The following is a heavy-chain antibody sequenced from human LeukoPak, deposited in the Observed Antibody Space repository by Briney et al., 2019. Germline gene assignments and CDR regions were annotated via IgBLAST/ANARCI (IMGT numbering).Heavy chain of an antibody. V-gene: IGHV4-38-2*01. CDR2: IHHSGST. D-gene: IGHD2-15*01. CDR3: ARRVYCSGGSCYSQHYFDY. CDR1: GGSISSSNW. Sequence: PSETLSLTCAVSGGSISSSNWWSWIRQPPGKGLEWIGSIHHSGSTYYNPSLKSRVTISVDTSKNQFSLKLSSVTAADTAVYYCARRVYCSGGSCYSQHYFDYWGQGTLVTVSS. J-gene: IGHJ4*02.